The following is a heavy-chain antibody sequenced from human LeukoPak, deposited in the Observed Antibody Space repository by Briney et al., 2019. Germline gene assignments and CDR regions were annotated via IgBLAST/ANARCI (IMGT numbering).Heavy chain of an antibody. CDR3: ARSTSWYFDY. V-gene: IGHV4-39*07. CDR2: IYYSGST. CDR1: GGSISSSSYY. J-gene: IGHJ4*02. Sequence: PSETLSLTCTVSGGSISSSSYYWGWIRQPPGKGLEWIGSIYYSGSTYYNPSLKSRVTISVDTSKNQFSLKLSSVTAADTAVYYCARSTSWYFDYWGQGTLITVSS. D-gene: IGHD2-2*01.